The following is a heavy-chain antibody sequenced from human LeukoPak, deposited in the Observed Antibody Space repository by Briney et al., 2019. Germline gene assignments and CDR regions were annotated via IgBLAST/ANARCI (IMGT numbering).Heavy chain of an antibody. CDR1: GFNFSIHW. Sequence: PGGSLRLSCAASGFNFSIHWMTWVRQAPGKGLEWVAVISYDGSNKYYADSVKGRFTISRDNSKNTLYLQMNSLRAEDTAVYYCAREMGTLVVAPFDYWGQGTLVTVSS. V-gene: IGHV3-30-3*01. CDR3: AREMGTLVVAPFDY. D-gene: IGHD3-22*01. J-gene: IGHJ4*02. CDR2: ISYDGSNK.